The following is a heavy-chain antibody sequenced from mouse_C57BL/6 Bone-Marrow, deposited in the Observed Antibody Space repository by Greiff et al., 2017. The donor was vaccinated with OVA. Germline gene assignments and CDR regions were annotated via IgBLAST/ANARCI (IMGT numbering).Heavy chain of an antibody. V-gene: IGHV1-66*01. D-gene: IGHD2-5*01. Sequence: VQLVESGPELVKPGASVKISCKASGYSFTSYYIHWVKQRPGQGLEWIGWIYPGSGNTKYNEKFKGKATLTADTSSSTASMQLNSLTSEDSAVYYCAREGISIVSYYFDYWGQGTTLTVSS. CDR1: GYSFTSYY. CDR3: AREGISIVSYYFDY. J-gene: IGHJ2*01. CDR2: IYPGSGNT.